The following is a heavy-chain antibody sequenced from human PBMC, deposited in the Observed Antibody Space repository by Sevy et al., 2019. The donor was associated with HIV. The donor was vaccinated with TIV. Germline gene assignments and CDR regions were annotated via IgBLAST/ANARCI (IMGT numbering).Heavy chain of an antibody. CDR3: TSGFLEWFHYYYYGMDV. Sequence: GGSLRLSCAASGFTFSGSAMHWVRQASGKGLEWVGRIRSKANSYASAYAVSVKGRFTIARDDSKNTAYLQMNSLKTEDTAVYYCTSGFLEWFHYYYYGMDVWGQGTTVTVSS. CDR2: IRSKANSYAS. CDR1: GFTFSGSA. D-gene: IGHD3-3*01. J-gene: IGHJ6*02. V-gene: IGHV3-73*01.